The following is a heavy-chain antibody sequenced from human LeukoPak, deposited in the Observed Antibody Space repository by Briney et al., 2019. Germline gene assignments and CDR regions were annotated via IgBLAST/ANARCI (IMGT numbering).Heavy chain of an antibody. CDR1: GGPISNYY. D-gene: IGHD3-10*01. CDR3: ASSGNYYFTLDY. V-gene: IGHV4-59*08. Sequence: PSETLSLTCSVSGGPISNYYWSWIRQPPGKGLEWIGYIHYSGITKYSPSVKSRVTISLDTSKNQFSLKLSSVTAADTAVYYCASSGNYYFTLDYWGQGTLVTVSS. CDR2: IHYSGIT. J-gene: IGHJ4*02.